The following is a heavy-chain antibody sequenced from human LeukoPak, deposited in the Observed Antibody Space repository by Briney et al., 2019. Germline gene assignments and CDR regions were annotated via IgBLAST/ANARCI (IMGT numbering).Heavy chain of an antibody. CDR3: ARGRGRWLQLIGDVNDYYFDY. J-gene: IGHJ4*02. Sequence: SETLSLTCTVSGGSISSSSYYWGWIRQPPGKGLEWIGSIYYSGSTYYNPSLKSRVTISVDTSKSQFSLKLSSVTAADTAVYYCARGRGRWLQLIGDVNDYYFDYWGQGTLVTVSS. V-gene: IGHV4-39*07. CDR2: IYYSGST. D-gene: IGHD5-24*01. CDR1: GGSISSSSYY.